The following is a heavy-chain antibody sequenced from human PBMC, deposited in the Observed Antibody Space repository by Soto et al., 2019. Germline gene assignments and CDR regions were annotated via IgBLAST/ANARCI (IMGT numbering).Heavy chain of an antibody. Sequence: QVQLQESGPGLVKPSGTLSLTCAVSGGSISSSNWWSWVRQPPGKGLEWIGEIYHSGSNNYNPSLKSQVTISVDKSKTQCSLKLSSVTAADTAVYYCARVSGSYYYGMDVWGQGITVTVSS. CDR2: IYHSGSN. J-gene: IGHJ6*02. CDR1: GGSISSSNW. V-gene: IGHV4-4*02. D-gene: IGHD1-26*01. CDR3: ARVSGSYYYGMDV.